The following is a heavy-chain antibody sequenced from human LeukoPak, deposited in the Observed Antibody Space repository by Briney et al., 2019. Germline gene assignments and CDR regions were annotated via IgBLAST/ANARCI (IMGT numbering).Heavy chain of an antibody. CDR1: GGTFSSYA. D-gene: IGHD2-15*01. CDR3: ARDAYCSGGSCYVRFDP. CDR2: IIPILGIA. V-gene: IGHV1-69*04. Sequence: SVKVSCKASGGTFSSYAISWVRQAPGQGLEWMGRIIPILGIANYAQKFQGRVTITADKSTSTAYMELSSLRSEDTAVYYCARDAYCSGGSCYVRFDPWGQGTLVTVSS. J-gene: IGHJ5*02.